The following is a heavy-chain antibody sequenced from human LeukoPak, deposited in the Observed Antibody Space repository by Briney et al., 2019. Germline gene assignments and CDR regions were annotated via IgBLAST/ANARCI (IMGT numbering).Heavy chain of an antibody. D-gene: IGHD4-17*01. J-gene: IGHJ3*02. CDR1: GFTFSNYG. CDR2: IWYDGSNK. CDR3: ARDNYGDSYDAFDI. V-gene: IGHV3-33*01. Sequence: GGSLRLSCAASGFTFSNYGMHWVRQAPGKGLEWVAVIWYDGSNKYYGDSVKGRFTISRDNAKNSLYLQMNSLRAEDTAVYYCARDNYGDSYDAFDIWGQGTMVTVSS.